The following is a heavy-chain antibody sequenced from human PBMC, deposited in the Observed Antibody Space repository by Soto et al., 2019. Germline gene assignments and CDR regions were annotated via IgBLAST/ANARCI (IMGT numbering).Heavy chain of an antibody. CDR3: ARGVYGAYLDY. CDR1: GASISSTDW. D-gene: IGHD3-10*01. CDR2: VESSGRT. V-gene: IGHV4-4*02. Sequence: PSETLSLTCAVSGASISSTDWWSWVRQPPGKGLEWIGYVESSGRTEYKPSLASRVTPSLDSSQNQFSLTLRSVTTADRALYFCARGVYGAYLDYWGQGIPVTVSS. J-gene: IGHJ4*02.